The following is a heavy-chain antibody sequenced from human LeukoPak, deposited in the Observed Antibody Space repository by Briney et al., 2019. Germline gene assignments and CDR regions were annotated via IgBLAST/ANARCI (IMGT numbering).Heavy chain of an antibody. CDR1: GYSFATYW. D-gene: IGHD3-10*01. CDR3: ARRGYYYGSGSSEYFDY. Sequence: GESLKISWKGSGYSFATYWIGLVRQMPGKGLEWMGFIYPGDSDTRYSPSFQGQVTISADKSINTAYVQWSSLKASDTAMYYCARRGYYYGSGSSEYFDYWGQGTLVTVSS. V-gene: IGHV5-51*01. J-gene: IGHJ4*02. CDR2: IYPGDSDT.